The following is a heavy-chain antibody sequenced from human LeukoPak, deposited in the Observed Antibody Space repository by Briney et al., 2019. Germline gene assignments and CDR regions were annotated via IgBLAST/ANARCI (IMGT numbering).Heavy chain of an antibody. CDR3: ARGFYTPDY. Sequence: PGGSLRLSCAASGFTFRSYGMNWVRQAPGKGLEWVSYISTGSTTISYADSVKGRFTISRDNAKSSLYLEMNSLRAEDTAMYYCARGFYTPDYWGQGTLVTVSS. J-gene: IGHJ4*02. CDR2: ISTGSTTI. V-gene: IGHV3-48*01. CDR1: GFTFRSYG.